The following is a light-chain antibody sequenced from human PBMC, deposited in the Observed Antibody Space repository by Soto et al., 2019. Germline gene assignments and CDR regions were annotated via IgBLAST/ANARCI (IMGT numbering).Light chain of an antibody. Sequence: GDRVTITCRASQSITGWLAWYQQKPGTAPKLLIYKASNLQSGVPSRFSGSGSGTEFTLTISSLQPDDFATYYCQHYTTSSGYIFGQGTRLEIK. CDR2: KAS. CDR3: QHYTTSSGYI. J-gene: IGKJ2*01. V-gene: IGKV1-5*03. CDR1: QSITGW.